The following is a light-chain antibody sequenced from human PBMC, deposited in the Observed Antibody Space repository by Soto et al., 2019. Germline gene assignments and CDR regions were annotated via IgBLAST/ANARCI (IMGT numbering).Light chain of an antibody. V-gene: IGLV2-14*01. J-gene: IGLJ1*01. CDR3: SSYTSSSTPYV. CDR1: SSDVGCYNY. CDR2: DVS. Sequence: QSVLTQPASVSGSPGQSITISFTGTSSDVGCYNYVSWYQQHPGKAPKLMIYDVSNRPSGVSNRFSGAKSGNTASLTISGLQAEDEADYYCSSYTSSSTPYVFGTGTKVTVL.